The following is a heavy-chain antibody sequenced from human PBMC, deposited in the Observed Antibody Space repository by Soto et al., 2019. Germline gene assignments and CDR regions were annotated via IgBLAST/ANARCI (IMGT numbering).Heavy chain of an antibody. Sequence: HLVASGGGLVQPGGSLRLSCAASGFTFNDHYMDWVRQAPGKGLEWVARSKNRGQGFTIEYAASLKGRFTISRDDSANSLYLQMNSVETDDTAVYYCTVWIEGSCYWGRGILVTVSS. CDR2: SKNRGQGFTI. CDR3: TVWIEGSCY. J-gene: IGHJ4*02. D-gene: IGHD3-16*01. V-gene: IGHV3-72*01. CDR1: GFTFNDHY.